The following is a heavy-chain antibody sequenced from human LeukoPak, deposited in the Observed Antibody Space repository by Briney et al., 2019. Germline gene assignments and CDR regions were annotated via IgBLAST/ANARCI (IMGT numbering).Heavy chain of an antibody. CDR2: IHHTGST. J-gene: IGHJ4*02. CDR3: ARRYCSSTTCYYLDY. D-gene: IGHD2-2*01. Sequence: PSETLSLTCTVSGYSISSGLYWGWIRQPPGKGLEWVGTIHHTGSTSYNPSLKSRVTISVDTSKNRFSLKVTSVTAADTAVYYCARRYCSSTTCYYLDYWGQGTLVTVSS. V-gene: IGHV4-38-2*02. CDR1: GYSISSGLY.